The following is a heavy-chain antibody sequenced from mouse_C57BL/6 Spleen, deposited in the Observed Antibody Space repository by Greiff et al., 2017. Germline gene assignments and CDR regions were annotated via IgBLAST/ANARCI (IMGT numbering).Heavy chain of an antibody. D-gene: IGHD2-4*01. CDR2: ISSGSSTI. CDR3: ARHDYDEGFAY. J-gene: IGHJ3*01. CDR1: GFTFSDYG. V-gene: IGHV5-17*01. Sequence: EVKLVESGGGLVKPGGSLKLSCAASGFTFSDYGMHWVRQAPEKGLEWVAYISSGSSTIYYADTVKGRFTISRDNAKNTLFLQMTSLRSEDTAMYYGARHDYDEGFAYWGQGTLVTVSA.